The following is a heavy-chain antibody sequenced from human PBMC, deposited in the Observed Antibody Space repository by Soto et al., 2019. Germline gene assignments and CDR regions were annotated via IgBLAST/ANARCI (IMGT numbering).Heavy chain of an antibody. CDR2: ISYDGSNK. J-gene: IGHJ4*02. V-gene: IGHV3-30-3*01. D-gene: IGHD3-3*01. CDR3: ARASGDFWSGYLGYFDY. Sequence: QVQLVESGGGVVQPGRSLRLSCAASGFTFSSYAMHWVRQAPGKGLEWVAVISYDGSNKYYADSVKGRFTISRDNSKNTLYLQMNSLIAEDTAVYYCARASGDFWSGYLGYFDYWGQGTLVTVSS. CDR1: GFTFSSYA.